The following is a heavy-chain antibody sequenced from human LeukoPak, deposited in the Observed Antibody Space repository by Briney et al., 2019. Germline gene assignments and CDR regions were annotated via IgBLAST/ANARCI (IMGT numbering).Heavy chain of an antibody. D-gene: IGHD2-8*02. CDR2: IGYTGTDT. CDR1: GFTFSSFG. CDR3: ARDLTERKYYIAY. Sequence: GGSLRLSCAASGFTFSSFGMHWVRQAPGEGLEWVAYIGYTGTDTYYADSVEGRFTISRDNSKNTVHLQVNSLGAADTALYSCARDLTERKYYIAYWGQGTLVTVSS. V-gene: IGHV3-30*02. J-gene: IGHJ4*02.